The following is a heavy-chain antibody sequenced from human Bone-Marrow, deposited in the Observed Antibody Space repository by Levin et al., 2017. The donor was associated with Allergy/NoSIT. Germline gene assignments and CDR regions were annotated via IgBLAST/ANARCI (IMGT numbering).Heavy chain of an antibody. J-gene: IGHJ4*02. CDR2: IYYNGDT. V-gene: IGHV4-61*08. Sequence: PSETLSLTCSVSGGSVSSDAFYWSWIRLSPGRELEWIGYIYYNGDTFYSPSLKSRVTISIDTSKNQFSLQLRSVTAADTATYYCARWRSGSFRYYFDYWGQGALVTVSS. CDR1: GGSVSSDAFY. D-gene: IGHD3-3*01. CDR3: ARWRSGSFRYYFDY.